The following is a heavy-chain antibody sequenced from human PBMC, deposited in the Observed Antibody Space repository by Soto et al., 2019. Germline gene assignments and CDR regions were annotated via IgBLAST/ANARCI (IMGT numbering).Heavy chain of an antibody. V-gene: IGHV1-69*06. CDR1: GGTFSSFA. D-gene: IGHD3-10*01. J-gene: IGHJ6*02. Sequence: QVQLVQSGAEVKKPGSSVKVSCKASGGTFSSFAINWVRQAPGQGLEWMGGIIPIFGTANYAQKFQGRVTITRDTSASTAYMELSSLRSEDTAVYYCARAFIIGNYYYYGMDVWGQGTTVTVSS. CDR2: IIPIFGTA. CDR3: ARAFIIGNYYYYGMDV.